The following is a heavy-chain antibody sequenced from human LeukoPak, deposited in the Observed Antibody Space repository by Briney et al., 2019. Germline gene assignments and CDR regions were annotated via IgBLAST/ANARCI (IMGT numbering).Heavy chain of an antibody. J-gene: IGHJ6*02. CDR3: ARDFGYSSSWFRPYGMDV. D-gene: IGHD6-13*01. CDR1: GGSLSSYY. CDR2: IYYSGST. V-gene: IGHV4-59*01. Sequence: SETLSLTCTVSGGSLSSYYWSWIRQPPGKGLEWIGYIYYSGSTNYNPSLKSRVTISGDTSKNQFSLKLSSVTAADTAVYYCARDFGYSSSWFRPYGMDVWGQGTTVTVSS.